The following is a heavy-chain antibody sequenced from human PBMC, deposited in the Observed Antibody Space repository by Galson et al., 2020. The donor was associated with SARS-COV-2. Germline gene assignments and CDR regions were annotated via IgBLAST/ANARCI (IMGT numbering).Heavy chain of an antibody. Sequence: ETSETLSLTCVVYGSFSGYYWSWIRQPPGKGLEWIGEINHSGSTNYNPSLKSRLTISIDASKNQFSLKLNSVTAADTAVYYCATSSSVQPWGMDVWGQGTTVTV. CDR2: INHSGST. CDR3: ATSSSVQPWGMDV. V-gene: IGHV4-34*01. D-gene: IGHD6-25*01. CDR1: GSFSGYY. J-gene: IGHJ6*02.